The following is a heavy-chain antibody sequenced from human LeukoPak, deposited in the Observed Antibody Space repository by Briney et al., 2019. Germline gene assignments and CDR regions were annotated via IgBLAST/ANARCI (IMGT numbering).Heavy chain of an antibody. CDR3: ARESLNGDYDY. CDR2: IYYSGST. D-gene: IGHD4-17*01. J-gene: IGHJ4*02. Sequence: SETLSLTCTVSGGSVSSGSYYWSWIRQPPGKGLEWIGYIYYSGSTNYNPSLKSRVTISVDTSKNQFSLKLSSVTAADTAVYYCARESLNGDYDYWGQGTLVTVSS. V-gene: IGHV4-61*01. CDR1: GGSVSSGSYY.